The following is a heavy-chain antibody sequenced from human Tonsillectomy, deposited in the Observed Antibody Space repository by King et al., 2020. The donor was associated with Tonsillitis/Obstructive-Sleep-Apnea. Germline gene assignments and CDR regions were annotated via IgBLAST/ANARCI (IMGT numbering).Heavy chain of an antibody. D-gene: IGHD5-24*01. CDR1: GFAFSNYG. CDR2: ISYDGSDI. Sequence: VQLVESGGGVVQPGRSLRLSCAASGFAFSNYGMHWVRQAPGKGLEWVTVISYDGSDINYADSVKGRFTISRDNSKKTLYLQMNSLRAEDTAVYYCAKDAGWLQLRAHVDYWARETWSPSPQ. V-gene: IGHV3-30*18. CDR3: AKDAGWLQLRAHVDY. J-gene: IGHJ4*02.